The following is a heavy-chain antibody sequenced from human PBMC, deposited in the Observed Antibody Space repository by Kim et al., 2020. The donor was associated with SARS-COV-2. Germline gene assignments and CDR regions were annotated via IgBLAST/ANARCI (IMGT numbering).Heavy chain of an antibody. CDR2: IYSGGSST. CDR1: GFTFSSYA. V-gene: IGHV3-23*03. Sequence: GGSLRLSCAASGFTFSSYAMSWVRQAPGKGLEWVSVIYSGGSSTYYADSVKGRFTISRDNSKNTLYLQMNSLRAEDTAVYYCAKTYPNPYNWFDPWGQGTLVTVSS. J-gene: IGHJ5*02. CDR3: AKTYPNPYNWFDP.